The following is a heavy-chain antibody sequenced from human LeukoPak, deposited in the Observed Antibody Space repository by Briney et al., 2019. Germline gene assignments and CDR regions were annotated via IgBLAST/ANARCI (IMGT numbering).Heavy chain of an antibody. V-gene: IGHV1-2*02. D-gene: IGHD6-19*01. CDR1: GYTFTAYY. CDR3: ARDLGHSSGWHFDY. CDR2: ISPNSGVT. Sequence: ASMTVSCQASGYTFTAYYIHWVRQAPGQGLQWMGYISPNSGVTNYAQNFQDRVTMTSDTSISTAYMDLSRLGSDDTAVYYCARDLGHSSGWHFDYWGQGAPVTFSS. J-gene: IGHJ4*02.